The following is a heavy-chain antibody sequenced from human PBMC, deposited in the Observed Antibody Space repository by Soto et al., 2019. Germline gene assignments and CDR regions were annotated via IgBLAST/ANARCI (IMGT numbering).Heavy chain of an antibody. V-gene: IGHV4-30-4*01. D-gene: IGHD1-26*01. CDR1: GGPITIGDYY. Sequence: SETLSLTCTVSGGPITIGDYYWSWIRQPPGKGLEWIGYVHYSGSTYYNPSLKSRVTISVDTSKNQFSLKLTSVTAADTAVYYCARGWLGAGQASDLGYWGQGTLVTVSS. J-gene: IGHJ4*02. CDR2: VHYSGST. CDR3: ARGWLGAGQASDLGY.